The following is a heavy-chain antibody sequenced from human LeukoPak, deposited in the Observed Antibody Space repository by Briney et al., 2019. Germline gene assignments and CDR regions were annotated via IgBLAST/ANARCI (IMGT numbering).Heavy chain of an antibody. CDR3: ARHNYDFWSVYMDV. CDR2: ISSSSSYI. V-gene: IGHV3-21*01. D-gene: IGHD3-3*01. CDR1: GFTFSSYS. J-gene: IGHJ6*03. Sequence: GGSLRLSCAASGFTFSSYSMNWVRQAPGKGLEWVSSISSSSSYIYYADSVKGRFTISRDNAKNLLYLQMNSLRAEDTAVYYCARHNYDFWSVYMDVWGKGTTVTVSS.